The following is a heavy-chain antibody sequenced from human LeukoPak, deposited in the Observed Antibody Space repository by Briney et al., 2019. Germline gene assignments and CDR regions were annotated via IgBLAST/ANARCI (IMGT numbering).Heavy chain of an antibody. CDR1: GGSFSGYY. Sequence: PSETLSLTCAVYGGSFSGYYWSWIRQPPGKGLEWIGEINHSGSTNYNPSLKSRVTISVDTSKNQFSLKLSSVTAADTAVYYCARVVVVMKLYYFDYWGQGTLVTVSS. CDR3: ARVVVVMKLYYFDY. D-gene: IGHD3-22*01. CDR2: INHSGST. J-gene: IGHJ4*02. V-gene: IGHV4-34*01.